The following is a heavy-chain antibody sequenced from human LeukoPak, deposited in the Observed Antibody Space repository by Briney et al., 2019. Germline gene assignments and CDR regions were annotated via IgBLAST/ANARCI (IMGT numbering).Heavy chain of an antibody. J-gene: IGHJ3*02. D-gene: IGHD3-22*01. CDR2: IIPIFGTA. CDR3: ARELQDYYDSSGYLGPRDAFDI. CDR1: GGTFSSYA. Sequence: SVKVSCKASGGTFSSYAISWVRQAPGQGLEWMGGIIPIFGTANYAQKFQGRVTITADESTSTAYMELSSLRSEDTAVYYCARELQDYYDSSGYLGPRDAFDIWGQGTMVTVSS. V-gene: IGHV1-69*13.